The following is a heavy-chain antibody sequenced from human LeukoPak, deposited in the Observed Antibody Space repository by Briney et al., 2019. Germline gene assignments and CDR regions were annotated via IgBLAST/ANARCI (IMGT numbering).Heavy chain of an antibody. D-gene: IGHD6-13*01. CDR2: VYSSERV. J-gene: IGHJ2*01. CDR1: GGSIRSQF. CDR3: ARHHGSWSDWYFVL. V-gene: IGHV4-4*09. Sequence: SETLSLTCTVSGGSIRSQFWSWIRQPPGKGLEWIGYVYSSERVDYNPSLKSRVTVSVDTFKNEFSLSLTSVTAADTAVYYCARHHGSWSDWYFVLWGRSTLDIVSS.